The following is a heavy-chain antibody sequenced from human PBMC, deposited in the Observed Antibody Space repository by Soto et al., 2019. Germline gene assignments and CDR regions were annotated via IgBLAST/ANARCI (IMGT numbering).Heavy chain of an antibody. D-gene: IGHD2-8*02. Sequence: ASVKVSCKASGYTFTSYGISWVRLAPGQGLEWMGWISAYNGNTNYAQKLQGRVTMTTDTSTSTAYMELRSLRSDDTAVYYCARDRASRTTGYYYYGMDVWGQGTTVTVSS. CDR3: ARDRASRTTGYYYYGMDV. V-gene: IGHV1-18*01. CDR2: ISAYNGNT. J-gene: IGHJ6*02. CDR1: GYTFTSYG.